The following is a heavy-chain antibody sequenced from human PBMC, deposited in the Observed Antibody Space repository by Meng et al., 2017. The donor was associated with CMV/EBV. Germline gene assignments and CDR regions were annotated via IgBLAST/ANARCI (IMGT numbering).Heavy chain of an antibody. D-gene: IGHD6-19*01. CDR3: ARDGPNGIAVAGGDI. J-gene: IGHJ3*02. V-gene: IGHV3-74*01. CDR1: GFTFSSYW. CDR2: INSDGSST. Sequence: GGSLRLSCAASGFTFSSYWMHWVRHAPGKGLVWVSRINSDGSSTSYADSVKGRFTISRDNAKNTLYLQMNSLRAEDTAVYYCARDGPNGIAVAGGDIWGQGTMVTVSS.